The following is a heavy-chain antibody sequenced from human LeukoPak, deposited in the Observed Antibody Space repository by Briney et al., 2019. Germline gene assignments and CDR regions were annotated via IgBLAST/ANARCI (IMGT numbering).Heavy chain of an antibody. D-gene: IGHD3-9*01. CDR2: TYYRSKWYS. V-gene: IGHV6-1*01. J-gene: IGHJ5*02. CDR3: ARAGYYDILTGYYRRGQFDP. CDR1: GDSVSSNSAA. Sequence: SRTLSLTCPISGDSVSSNSAAWNWIRQSPSRGLEWLGRTYYRSKWYSDYAVSVKSRITINPDTSKNQFSLQLNSVTPEDTAVYYCARAGYYDILTGYYRRGQFDPWGQGTLVTVSS.